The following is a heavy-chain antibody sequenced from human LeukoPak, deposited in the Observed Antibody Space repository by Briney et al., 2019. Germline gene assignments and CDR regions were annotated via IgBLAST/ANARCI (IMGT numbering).Heavy chain of an antibody. CDR2: ISYDGSNK. CDR3: AKEGHMFGSGSYYTTDFDY. V-gene: IGHV3-30*18. CDR1: GFTFISYG. J-gene: IGHJ4*02. D-gene: IGHD3-10*01. Sequence: GRSLRLSCAASGFTFISYGMHWVRQAPGKGLEWVAVISYDGSNKYYADSVKGRFTISKDNSKNTLYLQMNSLRPEDTATYYCAKEGHMFGSGSYYTTDFDYWGQGTLVTVSS.